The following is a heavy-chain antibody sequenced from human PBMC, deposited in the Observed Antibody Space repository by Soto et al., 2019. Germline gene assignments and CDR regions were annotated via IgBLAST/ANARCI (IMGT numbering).Heavy chain of an antibody. CDR2: MYRSLST. CDR3: GRAPDS. Sequence: SDTMYITCNVSCGSISSGDYYWTFIRHPPGKGLDWIGSMYRSLSTYSSPSLKSRVIISVDTSKTQFSLQLNSVTATDTAVYYCGRAPDSWSQGTLVSASP. V-gene: IGHV4-39*01. CDR1: CGSISSGDYY. J-gene: IGHJ4*02.